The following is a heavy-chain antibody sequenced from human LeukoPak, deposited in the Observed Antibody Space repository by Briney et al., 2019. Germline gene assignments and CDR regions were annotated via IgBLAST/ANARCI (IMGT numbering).Heavy chain of an antibody. CDR1: GFTFSSYA. CDR3: ARARWGLPRDGAFDI. CDR2: ISSGGSTL. J-gene: IGHJ3*02. Sequence: LPGGSLILSCAASGFTFSSYAMSWVRQAPGKGLEWVSYISSGGSTLYYADSVKGRFTISRDNAKNSLYLQMNSLRAEDTAVYYCARARWGLPRDGAFDIWGQGTMVTVSS. D-gene: IGHD2-21*02. V-gene: IGHV3-48*01.